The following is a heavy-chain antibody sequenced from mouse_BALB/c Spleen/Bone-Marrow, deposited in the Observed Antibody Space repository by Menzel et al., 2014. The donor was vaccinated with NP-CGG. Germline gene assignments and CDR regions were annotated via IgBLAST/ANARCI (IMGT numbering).Heavy chain of an antibody. CDR2: INPYNDGT. Sequence: GYINPYNDGTKYNEKFKGKATLTSDKSSSTAYMELSSLTSEDSAVYYCARSGRYDGFAYWGQGTLVTVSA. CDR3: ARSGRYDGFAY. D-gene: IGHD2-14*01. V-gene: IGHV1-14*01. J-gene: IGHJ3*01.